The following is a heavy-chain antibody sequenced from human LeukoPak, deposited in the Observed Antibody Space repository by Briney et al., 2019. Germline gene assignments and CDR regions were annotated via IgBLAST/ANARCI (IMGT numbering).Heavy chain of an antibody. CDR1: GFTFSSYW. J-gene: IGHJ4*02. D-gene: IGHD2-15*01. V-gene: IGHV3-7*01. Sequence: GGSLRLSCAASGFTFSSYWMSWVRQAPGKGLEWVANINQDGSEKYYVDSVKGRFTISRDNAKNSLYLQMNNLRAEDTAVYYCARSSGRWDRGGLGLGFFDYWGQGTLVTVSS. CDR2: INQDGSEK. CDR3: ARSSGRWDRGGLGLGFFDY.